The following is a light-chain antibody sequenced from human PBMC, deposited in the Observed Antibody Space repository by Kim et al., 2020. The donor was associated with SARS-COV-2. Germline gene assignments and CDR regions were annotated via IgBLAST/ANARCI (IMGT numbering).Light chain of an antibody. CDR3: QQYGSSPCT. V-gene: IGKV3-20*01. CDR1: QSVSSSY. CDR2: GAS. Sequence: WSPGERATLSCRASQSVSSSYLAWYQQKPGQAPRLLIYGASSRATGIPDRFSGSGSGTDFTLTISRLEPEDFAVYYCQQYGSSPCTFGQGTKLEI. J-gene: IGKJ2*02.